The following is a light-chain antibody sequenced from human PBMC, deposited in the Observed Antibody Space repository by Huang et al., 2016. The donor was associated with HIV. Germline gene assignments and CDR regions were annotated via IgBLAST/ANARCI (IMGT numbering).Light chain of an antibody. V-gene: IGKV4-1*01. CDR3: QQYYSTPRT. CDR2: WAA. J-gene: IGKJ1*01. CDR1: QSVLYNSNDKNC. Sequence: DIVMTQSPDSLAVSLGERATMNCKSSQSVLYNSNDKNCLAWYQQKPGQPPKRLHYWAATRESGVPDRFSGSGSGTDFTLTISSLQAEDVAVYYCQQYYSTPRTFGQGTKVEIK.